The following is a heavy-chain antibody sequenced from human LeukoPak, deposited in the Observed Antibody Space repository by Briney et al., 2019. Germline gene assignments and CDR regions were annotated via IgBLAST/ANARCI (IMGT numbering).Heavy chain of an antibody. CDR3: AREYYDSSGSKRSAFDI. Sequence: GGSLRLSCAASGFTFSSYAMHWVRQAPGKGLEWVAVISYDGSNKYYADSVKGRFTISRDNSKNTLYLQMNSLRAEDTAVYYCAREYYDSSGSKRSAFDIWGQGTMVTVSS. J-gene: IGHJ3*02. CDR1: GFTFSSYA. V-gene: IGHV3-30-3*01. D-gene: IGHD3-22*01. CDR2: ISYDGSNK.